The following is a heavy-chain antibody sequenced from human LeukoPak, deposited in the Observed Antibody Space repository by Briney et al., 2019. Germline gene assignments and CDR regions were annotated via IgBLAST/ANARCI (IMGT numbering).Heavy chain of an antibody. CDR1: GFTFSSYA. CDR2: ISYDGSNK. CDR3: ARARIAVAGPEDYYYCYYRDV. J-gene: IGHJ6*03. Sequence: PGGSLRLSCAASGFTFSSYAMHWVRQAPGKGLEWVAVISYDGSNKYYTDSVKGRFTISRDNSKNTLFLQMNSLRAEDTAVYYCARARIAVAGPEDYYYCYYRDVWGKGGTVSVSS. V-gene: IGHV3-30*04. D-gene: IGHD6-19*01.